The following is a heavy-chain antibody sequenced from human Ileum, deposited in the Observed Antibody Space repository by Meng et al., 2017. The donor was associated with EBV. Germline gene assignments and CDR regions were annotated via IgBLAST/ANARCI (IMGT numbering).Heavy chain of an antibody. J-gene: IGHJ4*02. D-gene: IGHD6-13*01. CDR3: ARGSTPAAGAY. CDR2: MYSSGTT. Sequence: QLQLQESGPGLVKPSETLSLSCTVSGGSISSSSYYWGWIRQPPGKGLEWIGSMYSSGTTNYNPSLTSRVTISLDTSKNQFSLKLSSVTAADTAVYYCARGSTPAAGAYWGQGTLVTVSS. CDR1: GGSISSSSYY. V-gene: IGHV4-39*07.